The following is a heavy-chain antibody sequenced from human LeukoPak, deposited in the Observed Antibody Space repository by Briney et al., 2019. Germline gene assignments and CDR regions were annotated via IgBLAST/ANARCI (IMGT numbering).Heavy chain of an antibody. CDR2: IYSGGST. Sequence: GGSLRLSCAASGFTVSSNYMSWVRQAPGKGLEWVSVIYSGGSTYYADSVKGRFTISRDNSKNTLYLQMNSVRAEATAVYYCARDFYYDSSGYGYWGQGTLVTVSS. J-gene: IGHJ4*02. D-gene: IGHD3-22*01. CDR1: GFTVSSNY. CDR3: ARDFYYDSSGYGY. V-gene: IGHV3-53*01.